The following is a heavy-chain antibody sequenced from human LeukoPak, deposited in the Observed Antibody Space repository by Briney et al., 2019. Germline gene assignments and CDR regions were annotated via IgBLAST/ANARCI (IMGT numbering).Heavy chain of an antibody. V-gene: IGHV3-30*18. J-gene: IGHJ4*02. Sequence: GGSLRLSCAASGFTFSSYGMHWVRQAPGKGLEWVAVISYDGSNKYYADSVKGRFTISRDNSKNTLYLQMNSLRAEDTAVYYCAKDPPVWGQGTLVTVSS. CDR2: ISYDGSNK. CDR1: GFTFSSYG. CDR3: AKDPPV.